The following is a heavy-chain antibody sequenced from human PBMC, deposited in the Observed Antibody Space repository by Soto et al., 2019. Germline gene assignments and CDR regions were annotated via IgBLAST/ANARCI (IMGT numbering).Heavy chain of an antibody. CDR1: GFTFSSYW. V-gene: IGHV3-74*01. CDR3: ATHCSTTSCVQY. D-gene: IGHD2-2*01. Sequence: PGGSLRLSCTASGFTFSSYWMHWVRQAPGKGLVWVSRINSDGSTTNYADSVKGRFTISRDNAKNTLYLQMNSLRAEDTAIYYCATHCSTTSCVQYGGEGTLVTV. J-gene: IGHJ4*02. CDR2: INSDGSTT.